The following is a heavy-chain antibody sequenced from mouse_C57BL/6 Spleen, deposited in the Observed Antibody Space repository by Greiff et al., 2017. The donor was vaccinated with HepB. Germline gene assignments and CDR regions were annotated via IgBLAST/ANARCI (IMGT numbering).Heavy chain of an antibody. CDR2: IDPSDSYT. D-gene: IGHD3-2*02. CDR3: ARGGQLRKFAY. J-gene: IGHJ3*01. Sequence: VQLQQPGAELVMPGASVKLSCKASGYTFTSYWMHWVKQRPGQGLEWIGEIDPSDSYTNYNQKFKGKSTLTVDKSSSTAYMQLSSLTSEDSAVYYCARGGQLRKFAYWGQGTLVTVSA. V-gene: IGHV1-69*01. CDR1: GYTFTSYW.